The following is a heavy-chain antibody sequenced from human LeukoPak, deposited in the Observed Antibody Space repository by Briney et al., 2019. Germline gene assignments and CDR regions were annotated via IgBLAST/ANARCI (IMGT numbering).Heavy chain of an antibody. J-gene: IGHJ4*02. CDR1: GGSISSGGYY. D-gene: IGHD6-6*01. CDR2: IYYSGST. Sequence: PSQTLSLTCTVSGGSISSGGYYWSRIRQHPGKGLEWIGYIYYSGSTYYNPSLKSRVTISVDTSKNQFSLKLSSVTAADTAVYYCARDLGYSSSHFDYWGQGTLVTVSS. CDR3: ARDLGYSSSHFDY. V-gene: IGHV4-31*03.